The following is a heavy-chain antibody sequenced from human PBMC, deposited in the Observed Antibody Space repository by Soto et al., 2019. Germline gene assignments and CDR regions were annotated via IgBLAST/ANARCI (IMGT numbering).Heavy chain of an antibody. D-gene: IGHD3-3*01. CDR3: AILEGLATISYYFDF. CDR1: GDSINSDKYY. Sequence: PSETLSLTCSVSGDSINSDKYYWGWIRQPPGRGLEWIGSIYFRGNTYYNPSLQTRVTISLDKSKSQFSPKLNSVTAADSAVYFCAILEGLATISYYFDFWGQGALVTVSS. J-gene: IGHJ4*02. V-gene: IGHV4-39*01. CDR2: IYFRGNT.